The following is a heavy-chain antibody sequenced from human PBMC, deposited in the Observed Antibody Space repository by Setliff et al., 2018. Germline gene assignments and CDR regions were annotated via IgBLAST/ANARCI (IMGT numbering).Heavy chain of an antibody. CDR3: AREWDYYGSGSYYTSFDI. CDR1: GGPLRSGGYY. V-gene: IGHV4-31*02. Sequence: TPAPPRNVPGGPLRSGGYYWSWIRQHPGKGLEWIGYIYYSGSTYYNPSLKSRVTISVDTSKNQFSLKLSSVTAADTAVYYCAREWDYYGSGSYYTSFDIWGQGTMVTVSS. CDR2: IYYSGST. D-gene: IGHD3-10*01. J-gene: IGHJ3*02.